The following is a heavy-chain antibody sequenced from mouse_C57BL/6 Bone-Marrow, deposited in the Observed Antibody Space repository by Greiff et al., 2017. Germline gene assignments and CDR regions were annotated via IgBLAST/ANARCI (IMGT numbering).Heavy chain of an antibody. CDR3: ARPGDWDGGGVDY. D-gene: IGHD4-1*01. CDR2: IYPGNGDT. J-gene: IGHJ4*01. V-gene: IGHV1-12*01. CDR1: GYSFTSYN. Sequence: QVQLQQSGAELVRPGASVKMSCKASGYSFTSYNLHWVKQTPRQGLEWIGAIYPGNGDTSYNQKFKGKATLTVDKSSSAAYMQLSSLTSEDSAVYCCARPGDWDGGGVDYWGQGTSVTVSS.